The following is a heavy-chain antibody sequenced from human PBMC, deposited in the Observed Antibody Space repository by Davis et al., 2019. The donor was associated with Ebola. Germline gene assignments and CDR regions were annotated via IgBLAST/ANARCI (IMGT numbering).Heavy chain of an antibody. CDR2: INEDGIIK. J-gene: IGHJ4*02. V-gene: IGHV3-74*01. CDR3: GRGGLEPVDF. D-gene: IGHD1-1*01. CDR1: GFTFRSNW. Sequence: PGGSLRLSCAASGFTFRSNWMHWVRQAPGKGLVWVSRINEDGIIKTYADFVKSRFTISRDNAKNTLYLQMNSLRVEDTAMYYCGRGGLEPVDFWGQGTLVTVSS.